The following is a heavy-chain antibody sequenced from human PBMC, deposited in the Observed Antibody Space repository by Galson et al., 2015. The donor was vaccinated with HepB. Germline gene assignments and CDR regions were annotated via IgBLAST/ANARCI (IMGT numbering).Heavy chain of an antibody. CDR1: GYSFTSYW. J-gene: IGHJ3*02. D-gene: IGHD5-18*01. CDR2: IYPGDSDT. CDR3: TSPYHGYSYGYGDDAFDI. V-gene: IGHV5-51*01. Sequence: QSGAEVKKPGESLKISCKGSGYSFTSYWIGWVRQMPGKGLEWMGIIYPGDSDTRYSPSFQGQVTISADKSISTAYLQWSSLKASDTAMYYCTSPYHGYSYGYGDDAFDIWGQGTMVTVSS.